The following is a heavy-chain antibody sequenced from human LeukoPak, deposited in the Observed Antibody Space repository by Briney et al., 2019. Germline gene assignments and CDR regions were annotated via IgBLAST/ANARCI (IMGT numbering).Heavy chain of an antibody. Sequence: GATVKISCKASGYTFTDYYMHWVQQAPGKGLEWMGRVDPEDGETIYAEKFQGRVTITADTSTDTAYMELSSLRSEDTAVYYCARGGPYYDSSRANDLNYWGQGTLVTVSS. J-gene: IGHJ4*02. CDR1: GYTFTDYY. CDR3: ARGGPYYDSSRANDLNY. CDR2: VDPEDGET. V-gene: IGHV1-69-2*01. D-gene: IGHD3-22*01.